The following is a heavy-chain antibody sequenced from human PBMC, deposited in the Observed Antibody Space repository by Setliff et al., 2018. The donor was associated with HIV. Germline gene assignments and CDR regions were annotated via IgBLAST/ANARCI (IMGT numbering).Heavy chain of an antibody. V-gene: IGHV4-31*03. Sequence: SETLSLTCTVSGGSIGSGGYYWSWIRQHPGRGLEWIGYIYYSGNTYYNPSLKSRLTISVDTSKNHFSLKLSSVTAADTAVYYCARAFCSSASCYGGGDAFDIWGQGTMVTVSS. CDR3: ARAFCSSASCYGGGDAFDI. CDR2: IYYSGNT. J-gene: IGHJ3*02. CDR1: GGSIGSGGYY. D-gene: IGHD2-2*01.